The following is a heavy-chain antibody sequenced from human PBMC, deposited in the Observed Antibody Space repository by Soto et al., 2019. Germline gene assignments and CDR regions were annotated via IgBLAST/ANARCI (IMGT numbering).Heavy chain of an antibody. J-gene: IGHJ4*02. D-gene: IGHD6-13*01. CDR1: GGTFSSYT. V-gene: IGHV1-69*04. Sequence: GASVKVSCKASGGTFSSYTISWVRQAPGQGLEWMGRIIPILGIANYAQKFQGRVTITADKSTSTAYMELSSLRSEDTAVYYCARDKEGIANPFDYWGQGTLVTVSS. CDR3: ARDKEGIANPFDY. CDR2: IIPILGIA.